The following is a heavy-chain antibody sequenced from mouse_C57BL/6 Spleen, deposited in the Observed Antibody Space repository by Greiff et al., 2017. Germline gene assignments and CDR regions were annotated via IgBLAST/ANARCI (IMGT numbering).Heavy chain of an antibody. Sequence: QVQLQQSGPELVKPGASVKISCKASGYAFSSSWMNWVKQRPGKGLEWIGRIYPGDGDTNYNGKFKGKATLTVDKSSSTAYMQLSSLTSEDSAVYFCARGTTRAMDYWGQGTSVTVSS. V-gene: IGHV1-82*01. CDR1: GYAFSSSW. CDR2: IYPGDGDT. D-gene: IGHD1-1*01. J-gene: IGHJ4*01. CDR3: ARGTTRAMDY.